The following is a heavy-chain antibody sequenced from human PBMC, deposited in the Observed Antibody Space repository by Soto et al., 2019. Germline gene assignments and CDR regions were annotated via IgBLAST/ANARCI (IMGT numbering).Heavy chain of an antibody. V-gene: IGHV3-15*01. CDR1: GFTFSNAW. J-gene: IGHJ3*02. Sequence: GGSLRLSCAASGFTFSNAWMSWVRQAPGKGLEWVGRIKSKTDGGTTDYAAPVKGRFTISRDDSKNTLYLQMHSLKTEDTAVSYCTTRSGYSSGPDAFDIWGQGTMVTVSS. D-gene: IGHD5-18*01. CDR3: TTRSGYSSGPDAFDI. CDR2: IKSKTDGGTT.